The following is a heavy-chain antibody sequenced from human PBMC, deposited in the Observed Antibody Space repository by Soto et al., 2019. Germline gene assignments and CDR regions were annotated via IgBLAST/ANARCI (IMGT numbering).Heavy chain of an antibody. CDR2: IMPVFPTP. CDR1: GGTFSTSA. J-gene: IGHJ6*02. D-gene: IGHD3-3*01. V-gene: IGHV1-69*12. Sequence: VQLEQSGPEVKKPGSSVKVSCKASGGTFSTSALSWVRQAPGQGLEWMGGIMPVFPTPDYAQKFQGRVTITAEESTSKAIIELGGLTSDDPAVYYCARDKDRLPLGGNYYDIVDVWGQGPAVTVSS. CDR3: ARDKDRLPLGGNYYDIVDV.